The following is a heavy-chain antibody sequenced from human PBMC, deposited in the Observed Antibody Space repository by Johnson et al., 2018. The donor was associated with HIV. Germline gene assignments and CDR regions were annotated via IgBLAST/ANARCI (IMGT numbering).Heavy chain of an antibody. V-gene: IGHV3-30-3*01. CDR1: GFTFSSYA. D-gene: IGHD3-9*01. J-gene: IGHJ3*02. CDR2: ISYDASRK. CDR3: SIWYYNILTGYYYDAVDI. Sequence: QVQLVESGGGVVQPGRSLRLSCAASGFTFSSYAMHWVRQDPGKGLERVAVISYDASRKYYADSVKGRFTISRDNSKNTLYLQMNTLSAEDTVVYYCSIWYYNILTGYYYDAVDIWGQGTMVTVSS.